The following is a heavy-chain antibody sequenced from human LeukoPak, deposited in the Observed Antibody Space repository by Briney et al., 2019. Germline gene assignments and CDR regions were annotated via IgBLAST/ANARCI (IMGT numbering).Heavy chain of an antibody. CDR3: ALSSGWTQYYFDY. CDR1: GYSFTSYW. V-gene: IGHV5-51*01. CDR2: IYPGDSDT. J-gene: IGHJ4*02. Sequence: GESLKISCKGSGYSFTSYWIGWVRQMPGKGLEWMGIIYPGDSDTRYSPSFQGQVTISAVKSISTAYLQWSSLKASDTAMYYCALSSGWTQYYFDYWGQGTLVTVSS. D-gene: IGHD6-19*01.